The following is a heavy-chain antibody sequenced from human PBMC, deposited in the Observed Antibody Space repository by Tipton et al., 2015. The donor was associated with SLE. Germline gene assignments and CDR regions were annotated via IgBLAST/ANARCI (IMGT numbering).Heavy chain of an antibody. CDR1: GGSVSSGSFY. V-gene: IGHV4-30-4*08. D-gene: IGHD6-13*01. CDR2: IYCSGST. Sequence: TLSLTCTVSGGSVSSGSFYWGWIRQPPGKGLEWIGYIYCSGSTYYNPSLKSRVTISVDTSKNQFSLKLSPVTAADTAVYYCSRLVGAAGTGYSYYFMDVWGKGTTVTVSS. CDR3: SRLVGAAGTGYSYYFMDV. J-gene: IGHJ6*03.